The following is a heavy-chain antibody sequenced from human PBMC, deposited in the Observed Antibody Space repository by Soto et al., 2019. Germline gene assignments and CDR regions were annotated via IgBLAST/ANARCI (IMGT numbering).Heavy chain of an antibody. J-gene: IGHJ6*02. CDR2: INPNSGGT. Sequence: ASVKVSCKASGYTFTGYYMHWVRQAPGQGLEWMGWINPNSGGTNYAQKFQGRVTVTRDTSISTAYMELSRLRSDDTAVYYCARTGSSSISGMDVWGQGTTVTVSS. CDR1: GYTFTGYY. D-gene: IGHD6-6*01. V-gene: IGHV1-2*02. CDR3: ARTGSSSISGMDV.